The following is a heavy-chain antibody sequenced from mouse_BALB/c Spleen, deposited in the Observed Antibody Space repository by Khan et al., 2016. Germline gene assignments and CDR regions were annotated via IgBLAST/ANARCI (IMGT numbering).Heavy chain of an antibody. J-gene: IGHJ3*01. D-gene: IGHD2-4*01. CDR2: INTYTGEP. CDR3: ARDVITTSGASAY. Sequence: QIQLVQSGPELKKPGETVKISCKASGYTFTNYGMNWVKQAPGKGLKWMGWINTYTGEPTYADDFKGRFAFSLETSANTAYLQINNLKNEDTATXVCARDVITTSGASAYWGQGTLVTVSA. CDR1: GYTFTNYG. V-gene: IGHV9-3-1*01.